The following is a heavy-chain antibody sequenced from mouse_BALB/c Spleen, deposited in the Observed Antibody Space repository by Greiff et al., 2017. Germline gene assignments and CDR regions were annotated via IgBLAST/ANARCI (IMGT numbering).Heavy chain of an antibody. CDR3: ARNYYDSPYYAMDY. V-gene: IGHV3-2*02. J-gene: IGHJ4*01. CDR2: ISYSGST. CDR1: GYSITSDYA. Sequence: EVQGVESGPGLVKPSQSLSLTCTVTGYSITSDYAWNWIRQFPGNKLEWMGYISYSGSTSYNPSLKSRISITRDTSKNQFFLQLNSVTTEDTATYYCARNYYDSPYYAMDYWGQGTSVTVSS. D-gene: IGHD2-4*01.